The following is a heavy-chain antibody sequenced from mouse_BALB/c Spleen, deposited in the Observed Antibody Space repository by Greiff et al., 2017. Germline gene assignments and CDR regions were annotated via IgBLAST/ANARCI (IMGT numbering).Heavy chain of an antibody. CDR1: GYTFTDYN. CDR3: AKTYYRYDDGPRFAY. J-gene: IGHJ3*01. V-gene: IGHV1-18*01. Sequence: EVQLQQSGPELVKPGASVKIPCKASGYTFTDYNMDWVKQSHGKSLEWIGDINPNNGGTIYNQKFKGKATLTVDKSSSTAYMELRSLTSEDTAVYYCAKTYYRYDDGPRFAYWGQGTLVTVSA. D-gene: IGHD2-14*01. CDR2: INPNNGGT.